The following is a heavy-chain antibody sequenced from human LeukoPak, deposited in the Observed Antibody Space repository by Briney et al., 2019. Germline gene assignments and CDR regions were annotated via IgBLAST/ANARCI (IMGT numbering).Heavy chain of an antibody. D-gene: IGHD4-17*01. CDR2: ISWNSGSI. Sequence: GGSLRLSCAASGFTFDDYAMHWVRQAPGKGLEWVSGISWNSGSIGYADSVKGRFTISRDNAKNSLYLQMNSLRAEDTALYYCARGDYGDFGYYYYGMDVWGQGTTVTVSS. J-gene: IGHJ6*02. V-gene: IGHV3-9*01. CDR3: ARGDYGDFGYYYYGMDV. CDR1: GFTFDDYA.